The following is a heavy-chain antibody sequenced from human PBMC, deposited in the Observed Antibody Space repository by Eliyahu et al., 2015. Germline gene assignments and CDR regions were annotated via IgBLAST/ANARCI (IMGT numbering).Heavy chain of an antibody. Sequence: QLQLQESGPGLVKPSETLSLTCTVXGCSISXXRXXWGXIRQPPGKGLEWIGAIFYDGSTNYTSSLKSRVTISVDTSKNQFSLKLSSVTAADTALYYCARQTLTGNYHRGYFDLWGRGALVTVSS. CDR3: ARQTLTGNYHRGYFDL. CDR2: IFYDGST. D-gene: IGHD7-27*01. CDR1: GCSISXXRXX. V-gene: IGHV4-39*01. J-gene: IGHJ2*01.